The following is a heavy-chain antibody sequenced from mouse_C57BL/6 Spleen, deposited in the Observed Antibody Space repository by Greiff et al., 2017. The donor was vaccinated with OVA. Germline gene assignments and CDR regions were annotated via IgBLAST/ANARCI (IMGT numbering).Heavy chain of an antibody. D-gene: IGHD1-1*01. Sequence: VQLQQSGAELVKPGASVKLSCKASGYTFTSYWMQWVKQRPGQGLEWIGEIDPSDSYTNYNQKFKGKATLTVDTSSSTAYMQLSSLTSEDSAVYYCARGGYYYGSKGYFDVWGTGTTVTVSS. V-gene: IGHV1-50*01. CDR1: GYTFTSYW. J-gene: IGHJ1*03. CDR2: IDPSDSYT. CDR3: ARGGYYYGSKGYFDV.